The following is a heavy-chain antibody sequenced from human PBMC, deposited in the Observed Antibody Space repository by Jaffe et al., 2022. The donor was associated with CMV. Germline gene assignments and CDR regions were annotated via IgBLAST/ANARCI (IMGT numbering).Heavy chain of an antibody. J-gene: IGHJ6*02. CDR3: AKDLLQYSSYGMDV. CDR1: GFTFDDYA. D-gene: IGHD1-26*01. V-gene: IGHV3-9*01. Sequence: EVQLVESGGGLVQPGRSLRLSCAASGFTFDDYAMHWVRQAPGKGLEWVSGISWNSGSIGYADSVKGRFTISRDNAKNSLYLQMNSLRAEDTALYYCAKDLLQYSSYGMDVWGQGTTVTVSS. CDR2: ISWNSGSI.